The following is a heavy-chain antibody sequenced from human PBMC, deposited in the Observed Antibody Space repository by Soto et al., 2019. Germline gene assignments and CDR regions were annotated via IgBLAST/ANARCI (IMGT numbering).Heavy chain of an antibody. Sequence: GESLKISCKTSGYSFTSYWIGWVRQMPGKGMEWMGNIYPYDSDTRYSPSFQGQVTISADTSITTAYLQWSGLRASDTAMYFCARHLVGSTRGNFDYWGQGTLVTVSS. D-gene: IGHD2-2*01. CDR2: IYPYDSDT. J-gene: IGHJ4*01. CDR1: GYSFTSYW. CDR3: ARHLVGSTRGNFDY. V-gene: IGHV5-51*01.